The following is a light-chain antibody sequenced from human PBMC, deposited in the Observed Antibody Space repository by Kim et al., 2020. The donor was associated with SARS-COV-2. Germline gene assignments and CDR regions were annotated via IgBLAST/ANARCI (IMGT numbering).Light chain of an antibody. CDR3: NSRDSNDNVV. V-gene: IGLV3-19*01. CDR2: GKN. J-gene: IGLJ2*01. Sequence: VALGQTVRITCQGDSLRSYYATWYQQKPGQAPIVVIYGKNNRPSGIPDRFSGSSSGNTASLTITGSQAGDEADYYCNSRDSNDNVVFGGGTQLTVL. CDR1: SLRSYY.